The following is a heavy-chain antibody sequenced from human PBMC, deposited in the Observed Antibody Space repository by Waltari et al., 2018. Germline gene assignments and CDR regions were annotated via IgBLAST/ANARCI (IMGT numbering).Heavy chain of an antibody. D-gene: IGHD2-15*01. CDR1: GYSISSGFY. V-gene: IGHV4-38-2*02. CDR3: ARDRVANWFDP. Sequence: QVQLQESGPGLVKPSETLSLTCPVSGYSISSGFYWGWIRQPPGKGLEWIGGICNSGGTYYTPSLKSRFTRSVDTSKNQCSRKRSSVTAADTAVYYCARDRVANWFDPWGQGTLVTVSS. CDR2: ICNSGGT. J-gene: IGHJ5*02.